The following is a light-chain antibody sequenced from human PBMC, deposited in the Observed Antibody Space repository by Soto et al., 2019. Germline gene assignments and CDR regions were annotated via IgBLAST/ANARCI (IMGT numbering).Light chain of an antibody. V-gene: IGKV1-33*01. CDR3: QQYQTLPLT. J-gene: IGKJ4*01. CDR2: DAS. CDR1: QDITNY. Sequence: DIQMTQSPSSLSASVGDRVTITCQASQDITNYLNWYQQKPGRAPRLLIYDASNLETGVPSRFNGSGSGTDFTFTITSLQPGDIATYYCQQYQTLPLTFGGGTKVDIK.